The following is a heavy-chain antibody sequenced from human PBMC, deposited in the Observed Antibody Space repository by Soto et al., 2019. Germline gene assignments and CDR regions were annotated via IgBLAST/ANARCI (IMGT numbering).Heavy chain of an antibody. CDR1: GFTFSSYG. Sequence: PGGSLRLSCAASGFTFSSYGMHWVRQAPGKGLEWVAVISYDGSNKYYADSVKGRFTISRDNSKNTLYLQMNSLRAEDTAVYYCAKPPSEVGATYFDYWGQGTLVTVSS. D-gene: IGHD1-26*01. V-gene: IGHV3-30*18. CDR3: AKPPSEVGATYFDY. CDR2: ISYDGSNK. J-gene: IGHJ4*02.